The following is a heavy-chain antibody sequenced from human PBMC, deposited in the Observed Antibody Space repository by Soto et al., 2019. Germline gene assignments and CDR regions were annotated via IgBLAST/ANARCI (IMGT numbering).Heavy chain of an antibody. V-gene: IGHV3-23*01. CDR2: ISGGGNDR. D-gene: IGHD3-22*01. CDR3: ARSLFMVAPDSEPFDY. CDR1: GFPFSSYA. Sequence: GGSLRLSCAASGFPFSSYAMSWVRQTPEGGLEGVAAISGGGNDRYYADFVQGRFTFSRDNSRNILYLHMNSLRADDTAMYFRARSLFMVAPDSEPFDYWGQGTLVTVSS. J-gene: IGHJ4*02.